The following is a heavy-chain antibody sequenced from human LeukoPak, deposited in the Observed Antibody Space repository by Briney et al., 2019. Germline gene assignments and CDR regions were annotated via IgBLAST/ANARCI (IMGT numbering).Heavy chain of an antibody. J-gene: IGHJ4*02. D-gene: IGHD5-18*01. V-gene: IGHV1-2*02. CDR2: INPNSGGT. CDR1: GYTFTGYY. CDR3: AGIQIWGYFDY. Sequence: ASVKVSCKASGYTFTGYYMHWVRQAPGQGLEWMGWINPNSGGTNYAQKLQGRVTMTRDTSISTAYMERSRLRSDDTAVYYCAGIQIWGYFDYWGQGTLVTVSS.